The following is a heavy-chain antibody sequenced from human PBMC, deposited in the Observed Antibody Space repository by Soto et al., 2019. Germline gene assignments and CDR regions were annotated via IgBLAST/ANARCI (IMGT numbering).Heavy chain of an antibody. CDR1: GFSLSTSGMC. CDR2: IDWDDDK. J-gene: IGHJ3*02. V-gene: IGHV2-70*17. Sequence: SGPTLVNPTQTLTLTCTFSGFSLSTSGMCVRWIRQPPGKALEWLARIDWDDDKFYSTSLKTRLTISKDTSKNQVVLTMTNMDPVDTATYYCARILGVYSSSSVRAFDIWGQGTMVTVSS. CDR3: ARILGVYSSSSVRAFDI. D-gene: IGHD6-6*01.